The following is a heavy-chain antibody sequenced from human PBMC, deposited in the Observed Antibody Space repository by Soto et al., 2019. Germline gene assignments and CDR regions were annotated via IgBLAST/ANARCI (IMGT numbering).Heavy chain of an antibody. D-gene: IGHD3-10*01. CDR3: ASDLRPMVRGAHLIRLDEYNWFDP. CDR1: GYTFTSYG. Sequence: QVQLVQSGAEVKKPGASVKVSCKASGYTFTSYGISWVRQAPGQGLEWMGWISAYNGNTNYAQKLQGRVTMTTDTSTSTAYMELRSLRSDDTAVYYCASDLRPMVRGAHLIRLDEYNWFDPWGQGTLVTVSS. CDR2: ISAYNGNT. V-gene: IGHV1-18*01. J-gene: IGHJ5*02.